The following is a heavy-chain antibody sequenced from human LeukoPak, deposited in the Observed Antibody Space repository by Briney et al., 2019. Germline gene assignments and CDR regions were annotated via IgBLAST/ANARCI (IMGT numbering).Heavy chain of an antibody. D-gene: IGHD3-10*01. CDR3: AKDMEPGRFRASVFDP. CDR1: GFTFSSYA. J-gene: IGHJ5*02. Sequence: PGGSLRLSCAASGFTFSSYAMHWVRQAPGKGLEWVSGISWNSGSIGYADSVKGRFTISRDNAKNSLYLQMNSLRAEDTALYYCAKDMEPGRFRASVFDPWGQGTLVTVSS. V-gene: IGHV3-9*01. CDR2: ISWNSGSI.